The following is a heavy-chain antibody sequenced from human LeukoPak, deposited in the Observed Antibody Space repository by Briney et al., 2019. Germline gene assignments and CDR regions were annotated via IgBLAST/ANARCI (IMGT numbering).Heavy chain of an antibody. CDR3: ARVEYCSSTSCRYYYYYGMDV. CDR2: IIPILGIA. Sequence: GSSVKVSRKASGGTFSSYTISWVRQAPGQGLEWMGRIIPILGIANYAQKFQGRVTITADKSTSTAYMELSSLRSEDTAVYYCARVEYCSSTSCRYYYYYGMDVWGQGTTVTVPS. J-gene: IGHJ6*02. V-gene: IGHV1-69*02. CDR1: GGTFSSYT. D-gene: IGHD2-2*01.